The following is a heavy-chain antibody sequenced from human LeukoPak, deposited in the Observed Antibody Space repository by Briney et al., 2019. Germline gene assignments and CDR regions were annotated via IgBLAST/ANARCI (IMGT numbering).Heavy chain of an antibody. V-gene: IGHV4-34*01. CDR2: INHSGST. CDR1: GGSFSGYY. D-gene: IGHD2-15*01. Sequence: SETLSLTCAVYGGSFSGYYWSWIRQPPGKGLEWTGEINHSGSTNYNPSLKSRVTISVDTSKNQFSLKLSFVTAADTAVYYCARPRYCSGGSCYLYYYYYMDVWGKGTTVTVSS. J-gene: IGHJ6*03. CDR3: ARPRYCSGGSCYLYYYYYMDV.